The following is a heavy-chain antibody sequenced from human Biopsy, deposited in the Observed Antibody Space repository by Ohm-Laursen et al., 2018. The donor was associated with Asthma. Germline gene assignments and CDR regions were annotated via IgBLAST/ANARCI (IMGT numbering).Heavy chain of an antibody. V-gene: IGHV1-3*04. J-gene: IGHJ3*01. CDR3: ARTYYDFLTGQVKDVFGV. CDR2: VNTGNGDT. CDR1: GYNFISFA. Sequence: PVKVSCKASGYNFISFAIHWVRQAPGQRLEWMGWVNTGNGDTKYSQKFQGRVTITRDTSASTAYMELRSLRSEDTATYYCARTYYDFLTGQVKDVFGVWGQGTMVTVSS. D-gene: IGHD3-9*01.